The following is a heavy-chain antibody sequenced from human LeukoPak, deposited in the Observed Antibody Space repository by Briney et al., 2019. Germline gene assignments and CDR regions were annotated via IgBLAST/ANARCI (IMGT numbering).Heavy chain of an antibody. CDR3: TRDVNWRFFDV. Sequence: GGSLRLSCAASGFTFSTYVMHWVRQAPGEGLMWVSRISHDGTVTSYADSVKDRFTVSRDNSKNTLYLQMNSLRADDTAVYYCTRDVNWRFFDVWGRGTLVTVFS. V-gene: IGHV3-74*03. CDR1: GFTFSTYV. CDR2: ISHDGTVT. J-gene: IGHJ2*01. D-gene: IGHD3-16*01.